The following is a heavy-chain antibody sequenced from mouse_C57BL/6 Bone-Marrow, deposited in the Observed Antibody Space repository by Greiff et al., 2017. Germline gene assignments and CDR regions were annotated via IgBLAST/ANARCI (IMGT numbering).Heavy chain of an antibody. CDR3: ARSGPLGRRFDY. Sequence: VQLQQPGAELVKPGASVKMSCKASGYTFTSYWITWVKQRPGQGLEWIGDIYPTSGRTNYNEKFKSKAILTVDTSSNTAYMRLSSLTSEDSAVFYCARSGPLGRRFDYWGQGTTLTVSS. CDR2: IYPTSGRT. V-gene: IGHV1-55*01. CDR1: GYTFTSYW. D-gene: IGHD4-1*01. J-gene: IGHJ2*01.